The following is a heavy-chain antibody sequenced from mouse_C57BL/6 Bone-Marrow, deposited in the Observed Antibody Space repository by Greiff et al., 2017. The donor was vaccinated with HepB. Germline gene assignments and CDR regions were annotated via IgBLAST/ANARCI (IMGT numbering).Heavy chain of an antibody. D-gene: IGHD1-1*01. V-gene: IGHV6-3*01. CDR1: GFTFSNYW. Sequence: EVKLEESGGGLVQPGGSMKLSCVASGFTFSNYWMNWVRQSPEKGLEWVAQIRLKSDNYATHYAESVKGRFTISRDDSKSSVYLQMNNLRAEDTGIDYCTGHGSWGNYFDYWGQGTTLTVSS. CDR2: IRLKSDNYAT. J-gene: IGHJ2*01. CDR3: TGHGSWGNYFDY.